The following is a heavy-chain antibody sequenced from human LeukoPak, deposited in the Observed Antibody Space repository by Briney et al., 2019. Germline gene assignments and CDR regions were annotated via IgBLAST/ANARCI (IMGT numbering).Heavy chain of an antibody. D-gene: IGHD5-12*01. Sequence: GGSLRLSCAASGFTFSGSAMHWVRQSSGKGLEWVGRIRSKANSYATAYAASVKGRFTISRDDSKNTAYLQMNSLKTEDTAVYYCTRPLWGYSGYDSTRHDYWGQGTLVTVSS. CDR1: GFTFSGSA. V-gene: IGHV3-73*01. J-gene: IGHJ4*02. CDR2: IRSKANSYAT. CDR3: TRPLWGYSGYDSTRHDY.